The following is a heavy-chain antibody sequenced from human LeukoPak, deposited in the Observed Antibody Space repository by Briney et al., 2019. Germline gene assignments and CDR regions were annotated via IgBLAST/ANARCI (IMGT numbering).Heavy chain of an antibody. Sequence: ASVKVSCKASGYTFTSYDINWVRQATGQGLEWMGWMSPNSGGTNYAQKFQGWVTMTRDTSISTAYMELSRLRSDDTAVYYCAREEDSSSSGPFDYWGQGTLVTVSS. V-gene: IGHV1-2*04. D-gene: IGHD6-6*01. CDR1: GYTFTSYD. J-gene: IGHJ4*02. CDR2: MSPNSGGT. CDR3: AREEDSSSSGPFDY.